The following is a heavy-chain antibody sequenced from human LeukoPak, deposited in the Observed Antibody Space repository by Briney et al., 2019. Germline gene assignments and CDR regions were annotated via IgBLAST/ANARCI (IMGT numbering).Heavy chain of an antibody. J-gene: IGHJ4*02. CDR2: ISDSGGST. Sequence: GVSVRLSCAASGFTFSSYAMIGVPQAPGKGREWVSAISDSGGSTYYADSVKGRFTISRDNSKNTLYLQMNSLRVEYTAVYYCAKWVAVRGGIRYFDYWGQGTLVTVSS. CDR1: GFTFSSYA. D-gene: IGHD3-10*01. V-gene: IGHV3-23*01. CDR3: AKWVAVRGGIRYFDY.